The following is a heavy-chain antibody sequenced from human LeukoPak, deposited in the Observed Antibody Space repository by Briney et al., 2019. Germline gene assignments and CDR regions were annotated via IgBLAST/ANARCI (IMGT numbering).Heavy chain of an antibody. J-gene: IGHJ4*02. Sequence: PGGSLRLSCVASGFTVSSNYMSWVRQAPGKGLEWVSVIYSGGTTYYADSVQGRFSISRDNSKNTMYLQMNSLRTEDTAIYYCLCCGTLGYWGQGTLVTVSS. V-gene: IGHV3-66*01. CDR3: LCCGTLGY. D-gene: IGHD3-16*01. CDR2: IYSGGTT. CDR1: GFTVSSNY.